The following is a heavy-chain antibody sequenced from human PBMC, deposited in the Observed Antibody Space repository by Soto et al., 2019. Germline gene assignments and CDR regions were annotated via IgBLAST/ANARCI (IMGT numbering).Heavy chain of an antibody. J-gene: IGHJ6*02. D-gene: IGHD2-15*01. Sequence: SETLSLTCTVSGGSISSGGYYWSWIRQHPGKGLEWIGYIYYSGSTYYNPSLKSRVTISVDTSKNQFSLKLSSVTAADTAVYYCARGRAYCRGGSCYYYYGMDVWGQGTTVTVSS. CDR1: GGSISSGGYY. CDR3: ARGRAYCRGGSCYYYYGMDV. V-gene: IGHV4-31*03. CDR2: IYYSGST.